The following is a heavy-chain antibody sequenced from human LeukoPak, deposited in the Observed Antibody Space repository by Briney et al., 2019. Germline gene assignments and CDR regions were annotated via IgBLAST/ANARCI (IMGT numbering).Heavy chain of an antibody. CDR3: AKATCSGASCFSNSRDAFDI. J-gene: IGHJ3*02. D-gene: IGHD2-15*01. Sequence: GGSLRLSCAASGIIFSDFGMHWVRQAPGKGLEWMAIIWYDGSNKYYAGSVKGRFTISRDNSQNTMYLQMNSLRVEDTAVYYCAKATCSGASCFSNSRDAFDIWGQGTMVTVSS. CDR2: IWYDGSNK. CDR1: GIIFSDFG. V-gene: IGHV3-33*06.